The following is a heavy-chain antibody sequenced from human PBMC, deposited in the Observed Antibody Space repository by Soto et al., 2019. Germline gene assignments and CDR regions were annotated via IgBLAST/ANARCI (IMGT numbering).Heavy chain of an antibody. CDR1: GGSISSGDYY. CDR3: AREGGGHNRFDP. V-gene: IGHV4-30-4*01. CDR2: IYYSGST. Sequence: SETLSLTCTVSGGSISSGDYYWSWIRQPPGKGLEWIGYIYYSGSTYYNPSLKSRVTISVDTSKNQFSLKLSSVTAADTAVYYCAREGGGHNRFDPWGQGTLVTVSS. J-gene: IGHJ5*02.